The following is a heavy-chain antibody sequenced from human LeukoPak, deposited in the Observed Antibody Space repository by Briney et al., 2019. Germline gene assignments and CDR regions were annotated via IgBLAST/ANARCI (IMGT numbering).Heavy chain of an antibody. CDR1: GYTFTSYG. J-gene: IGHJ4*02. V-gene: IGHV1-18*01. CDR3: ARDHRGSGRWYFDC. CDR2: ISAYNGNT. D-gene: IGHD3-10*01. Sequence: GASVKVSCKASGYTFTSYGISWVRQAPGQGLEWMGWISAYNGNTNYAQKLQGRVTMTTDTSTSTAYMELRSLRSDDTAVYYCARDHRGSGRWYFDCWGQGTLVTVSS.